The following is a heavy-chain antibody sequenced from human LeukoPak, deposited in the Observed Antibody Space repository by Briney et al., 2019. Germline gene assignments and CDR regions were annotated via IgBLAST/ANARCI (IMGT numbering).Heavy chain of an antibody. CDR2: IIPIFGTA. CDR3: ASLYNWNDRLGKHDAFDI. J-gene: IGHJ3*02. D-gene: IGHD1-1*01. CDR1: GGTFSSYA. V-gene: IGHV1-69*13. Sequence: SVTVSCTASGGTFSSYAISWVRQAPGQGLEWMGGIIPIFGTANYAQKFQGRVTITADESTSTAYMELSSLRSEDTAVYYCASLYNWNDRLGKHDAFDIWGQGTMVTVSS.